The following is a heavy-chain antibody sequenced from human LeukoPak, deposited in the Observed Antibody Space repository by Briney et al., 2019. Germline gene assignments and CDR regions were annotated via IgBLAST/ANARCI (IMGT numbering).Heavy chain of an antibody. J-gene: IGHJ5*01. D-gene: IGHD2-21*02. V-gene: IGHV3-9*01. Sequence: GGSLRLSCAASGFSFDDYGTHWVRQAPGKGLEWVSGISWNSGSIAYADSVKGRFTISRDDAKNTVYLQMNSLRSEDTAVYYCATVFDFWGQGTLVTVSS. CDR1: GFSFDDYG. CDR3: ATVFDF. CDR2: ISWNSGSI.